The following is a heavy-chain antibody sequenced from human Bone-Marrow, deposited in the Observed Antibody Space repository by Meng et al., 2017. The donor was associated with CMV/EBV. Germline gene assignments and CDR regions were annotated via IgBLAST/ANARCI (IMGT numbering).Heavy chain of an antibody. V-gene: IGHV3-30*18. J-gene: IGHJ5*02. CDR3: AKGGDCSGGSCYYGTHNWFDP. CDR2: ISYDGSNK. D-gene: IGHD2-15*01. CDR1: G. Sequence: GMDWVRQAPGKGLEWVVVISYDGSNKYYADSVKGRFTISRDNSKNTLYLQMNSLRAEDTAVYYCAKGGDCSGGSCYYGTHNWFDPWGQGTLVTVSS.